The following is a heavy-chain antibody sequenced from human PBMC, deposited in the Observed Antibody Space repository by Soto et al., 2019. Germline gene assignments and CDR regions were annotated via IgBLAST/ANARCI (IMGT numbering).Heavy chain of an antibody. CDR3: ARAHYGDYGYGMDA. J-gene: IGHJ6*02. D-gene: IGHD4-17*01. CDR2: TYDSGTT. CDR1: GGSISSGGYP. Sequence: PSETLSLTCAVSGGSISSGGYPWSWIRQPPGKGLEWIGYTYDSGTTYYNPSLKSRVTISVDRSKNQFSLKLSSVTAADTAVYYCARAHYGDYGYGMDAWGQGTTVTVSS. V-gene: IGHV4-30-2*01.